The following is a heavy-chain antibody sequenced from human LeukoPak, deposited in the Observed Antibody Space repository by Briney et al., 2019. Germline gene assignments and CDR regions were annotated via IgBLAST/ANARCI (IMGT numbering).Heavy chain of an antibody. V-gene: IGHV4-39*01. D-gene: IGHD5-12*01. CDR1: GGSISSSGYY. Sequence: PSETLSLTCIVSGGSISSSGYYWDWIRQPPGKGLEWIGNFYYTGSTYYNPSLKSRITISVDKSKNQFSLKLRSVTAADTAVYYCARHSRSGYGDYESAFDIWGQGTMVTVSS. CDR3: ARHSRSGYGDYESAFDI. CDR2: FYYTGST. J-gene: IGHJ3*02.